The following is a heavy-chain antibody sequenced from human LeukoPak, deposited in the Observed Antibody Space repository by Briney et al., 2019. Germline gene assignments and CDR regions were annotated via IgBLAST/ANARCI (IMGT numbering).Heavy chain of an antibody. V-gene: IGHV3-74*01. D-gene: IGHD7-27*01. CDR1: GFTFNSYW. J-gene: IGHJ4*02. Sequence: PGGSLRLSCAASGFTFNSYWMHWVRQAPGEGLVWVSRISSDGSTTTYADSVKGRFTISRDNAKNTLYLQMNSLRAEDTAVYYCARDDRLGIDYWGQGTLVTVSS. CDR3: ARDDRLGIDY. CDR2: ISSDGSTT.